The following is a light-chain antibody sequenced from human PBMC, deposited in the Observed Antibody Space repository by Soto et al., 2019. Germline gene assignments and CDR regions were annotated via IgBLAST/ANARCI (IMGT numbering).Light chain of an antibody. CDR2: GAS. V-gene: IGKV3-15*01. CDR1: QSVATN. Sequence: EIGLTQSPAILSVSPGERVTLSCGASQSVATNLAWYQQKPGQAPRLLIYGASSRASGIPARFSGSGSGAESTLTISGLQSEDFVVYYCQHYHDWPFTFGGGTKVDIK. J-gene: IGKJ4*01. CDR3: QHYHDWPFT.